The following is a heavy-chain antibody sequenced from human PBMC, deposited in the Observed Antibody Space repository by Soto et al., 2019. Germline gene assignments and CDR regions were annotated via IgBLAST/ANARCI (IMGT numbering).Heavy chain of an antibody. CDR2: IYHSGST. D-gene: IGHD1-26*01. J-gene: IGHJ6*02. V-gene: IGHV4-30-2*01. CDR3: ARVSGSYYYGMDV. CDR1: GGSISSGGYS. Sequence: SETLSLTCAVAGGSISSGGYSWSCIRQPPGKGLEWIGEIYHSGSTNYNPSLKSRVTISVDKSKNQFSLKLSSVIAADTAVYYCARVSGSYYYGMDVWGQGTTVTVSS.